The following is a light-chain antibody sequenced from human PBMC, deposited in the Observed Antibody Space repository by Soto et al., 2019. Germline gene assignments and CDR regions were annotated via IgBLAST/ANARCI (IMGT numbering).Light chain of an antibody. CDR1: QGIRGA. Sequence: AIQVTQSPSSLSASVGDRVTISCRASQGIRGALAWYQQKPGKAPKLLIYDVSTVPSGVPARFSGRGSGTEFTLTITSLQPEDFATYYCQQFNIYPITFGQGTRLDI. J-gene: IGKJ5*01. CDR2: DVS. V-gene: IGKV1-13*02. CDR3: QQFNIYPIT.